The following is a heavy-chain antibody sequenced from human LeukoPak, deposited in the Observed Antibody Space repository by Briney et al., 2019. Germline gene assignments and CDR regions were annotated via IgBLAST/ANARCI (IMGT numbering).Heavy chain of an antibody. CDR1: GFTFSSYA. CDR3: ARDGGMVRGVIGY. Sequence: GGSLRLSCAASGFTFSSYAMSWVRQAPGKGLEWVSAISGSGGSTYYADSVKGRFTISRDNSKNTLYLQMNSLRAEDTAVYYCARDGGMVRGVIGYWGQGTLVTVSS. V-gene: IGHV3-23*01. CDR2: ISGSGGST. D-gene: IGHD3-10*01. J-gene: IGHJ4*02.